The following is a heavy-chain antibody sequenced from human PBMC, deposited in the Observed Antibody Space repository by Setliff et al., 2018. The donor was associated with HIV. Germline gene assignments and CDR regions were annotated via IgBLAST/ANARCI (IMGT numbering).Heavy chain of an antibody. D-gene: IGHD3-22*01. CDR3: ARARRDASGYWGHFFYYMDV. V-gene: IGHV3-7*03. J-gene: IGHJ6*03. CDR2: IKQDGSEK. Sequence: GSLRLSCGASGFRFSDYWMTWVRQAPGRGLESVANIKQDGSEKFYVDSVKGRFTISRDNAKNSLYLQMNSLTADDTAAYYCARARRDASGYWGHFFYYMDVWGKGTTVTVSS. CDR1: GFRFSDYW.